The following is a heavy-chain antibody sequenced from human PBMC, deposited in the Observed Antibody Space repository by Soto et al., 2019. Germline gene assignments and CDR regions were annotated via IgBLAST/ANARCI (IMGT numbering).Heavy chain of an antibody. CDR3: ARGRPTTVNGLIDY. V-gene: IGHV3-30-3*01. CDR1: GFTFSSYS. CDR2: ISYDGTNK. D-gene: IGHD4-17*01. Sequence: PGGSLRLSCAVSGFTFSSYSIHWVRQAPCKGLEWVAVISYDGTNKYSADSVKGRFTISRDNSKNTLYLQMNSLRAEDTAVYYCARGRPTTVNGLIDYLGQRTLVTVCS. J-gene: IGHJ4*02.